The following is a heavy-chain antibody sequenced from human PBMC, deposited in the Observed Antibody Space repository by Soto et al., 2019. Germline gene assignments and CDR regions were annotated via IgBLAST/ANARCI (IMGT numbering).Heavy chain of an antibody. CDR2: IYHTGSS. CDR3: LKSKGEYYYGTGKSLWFDP. CDR1: GGTFSGHY. D-gene: IGHD3-10*01. V-gene: IGHV4-34*08. Sequence: QVHLQQWGAGLLRPSETLSLTCAVYGGTFSGHYWTWIRQSPGKGLEWIGEIYHTGSSNYNRALRGRVTMSVDTSKNQFSLELTSVTAADTAIYYCLKSKGEYYYGTGKSLWFDPWGQGTRVTVSS. J-gene: IGHJ5*02.